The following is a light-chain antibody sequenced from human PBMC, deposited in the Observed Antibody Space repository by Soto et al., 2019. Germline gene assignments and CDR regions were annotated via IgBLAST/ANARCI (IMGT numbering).Light chain of an antibody. CDR1: QSVSSY. J-gene: IGKJ1*01. CDR2: DAS. CDR3: QQYGSSPWT. V-gene: IGKV3D-20*01. Sequence: EIVLTQSPVTLSLSPGERATLSCRASQSVSSYLAWYQQKPGLAPRLLIYDASRRATGIPDRFSGSGSGTDFTLTISRLEPEDFALYYCQQYGSSPWTFGQGTKVDI.